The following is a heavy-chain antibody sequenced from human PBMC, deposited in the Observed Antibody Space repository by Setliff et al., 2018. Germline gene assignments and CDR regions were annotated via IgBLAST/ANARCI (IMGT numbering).Heavy chain of an antibody. CDR1: GYTFTNSI. Sequence: AASVKVSCKASGYTFTNSIMNWVRQAPGQGLEWMGWISAYNGNTYHAQKFQDRLSMTTDTSTSTAYMELRSLGADDTAVYYCERLVRHCTRISCQRTSEADLWGQGTQVTVSS. D-gene: IGHD2-15*01. CDR2: ISAYNGNT. V-gene: IGHV1-18*04. CDR3: ERLVRHCTRISCQRTSEADL. J-gene: IGHJ5*02.